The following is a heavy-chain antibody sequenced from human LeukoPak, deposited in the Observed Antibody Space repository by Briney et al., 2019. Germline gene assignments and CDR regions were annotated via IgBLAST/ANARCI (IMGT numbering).Heavy chain of an antibody. J-gene: IGHJ6*03. Sequence: ASVKVSCKASGYTFTGYYFHWVRQAPGQGLEWMGWINPNTAGTNYAQKFLGGVTLTWDTSISTAYMELNRLTSDDTAVYYRATSAGDYRAGHYYYMGVWGKGTSVTVSS. CDR3: ATSAGDYRAGHYYYMGV. D-gene: IGHD4-11*01. CDR1: GYTFTGYY. CDR2: INPNTAGT. V-gene: IGHV1-2*02.